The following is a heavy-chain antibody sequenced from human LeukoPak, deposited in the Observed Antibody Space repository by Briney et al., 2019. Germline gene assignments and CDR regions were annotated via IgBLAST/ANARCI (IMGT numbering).Heavy chain of an antibody. Sequence: SETLSLTCAVYGGSFSGYYWSWIRQPPGKGLEWIGEINHSGSTNYNPSLKSRVTISVDTSKNQFSLKLSSVTAADTAVYYCARSLLFGYYYDTSGPRGAFDIWGQGTMVTVSS. CDR1: GGSFSGYY. D-gene: IGHD3-22*01. V-gene: IGHV4-34*01. CDR2: INHSGST. J-gene: IGHJ3*02. CDR3: ARSLLFGYYYDTSGPRGAFDI.